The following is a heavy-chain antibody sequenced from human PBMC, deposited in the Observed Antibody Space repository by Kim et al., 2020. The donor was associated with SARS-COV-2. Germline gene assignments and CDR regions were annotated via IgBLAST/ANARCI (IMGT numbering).Heavy chain of an antibody. CDR3: AKDRRGATVSAFDI. V-gene: IGHV3-23*01. CDR1: GFTFSSYA. D-gene: IGHD1-26*01. CDR2: ISNTVGSS. Sequence: GGSLRLSCAASGFTFSSYAMNWVRQAPGKGLEWVSIISNTVGSSYYADSVKGRFIISRDNSKNTLYVQMNSLRVEDTAVYYCAKDRRGATVSAFDIWGQGTMVTVSS. J-gene: IGHJ3*02.